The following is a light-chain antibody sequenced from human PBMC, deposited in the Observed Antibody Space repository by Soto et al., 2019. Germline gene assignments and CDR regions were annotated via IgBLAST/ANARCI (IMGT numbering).Light chain of an antibody. CDR2: DAS. CDR3: QQYENLPT. V-gene: IGKV1-33*01. Sequence: IQMTQSPSSLSASVGERVTITCQASQNINNYLNWYQQKPGRAPKLLIYDASNLEAGVPSRFRGSGSGTDFTFTISRLQPEDIATYYCQQYENLPTFGQGTRLEI. J-gene: IGKJ5*01. CDR1: QNINNY.